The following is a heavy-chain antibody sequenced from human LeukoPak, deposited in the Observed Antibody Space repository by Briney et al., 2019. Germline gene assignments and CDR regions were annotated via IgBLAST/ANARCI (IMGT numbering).Heavy chain of an antibody. CDR3: ARDEVEMATNYGSHFDY. V-gene: IGHV1-18*01. J-gene: IGHJ4*02. CDR1: GYTFTSYG. Sequence: ASVKVSCKASGYTFTSYGISWVRQAPGQGLEWVGWISAYNGNTNYAQKLQGRVTMTTDTSTSTAYMELRSLRSDDTAVYYCARDEVEMATNYGSHFDYWGQGTLVTVSS. CDR2: ISAYNGNT. D-gene: IGHD5-24*01.